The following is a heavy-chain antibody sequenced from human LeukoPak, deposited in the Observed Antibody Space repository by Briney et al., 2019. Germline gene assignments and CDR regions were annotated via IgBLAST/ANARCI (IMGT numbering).Heavy chain of an antibody. J-gene: IGHJ4*02. CDR2: IYYSGNT. Sequence: PGGSLRLSCAASGFTFSSYAMHWVRQPPGKGLEWIGSIYYSGNTYYNPSLKSRVTISVDSSKNHFSLKLSSVTAADTAVYYCARILYFGIRFDYWGQGTLVTVSS. CDR1: GFTFSSYA. CDR3: ARILYFGIRFDY. V-gene: IGHV4-38-2*01. D-gene: IGHD3-3*01.